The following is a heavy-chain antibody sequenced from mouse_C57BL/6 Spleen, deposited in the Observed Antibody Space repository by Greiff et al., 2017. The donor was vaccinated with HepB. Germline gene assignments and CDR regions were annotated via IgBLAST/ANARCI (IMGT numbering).Heavy chain of an antibody. Sequence: EVKLVESGGGLVKPGGSLKLTCAASGFTFSDYGMHWVRQAPEKGLEWVAYISSGSSTIYYADTVKGRFTISRDNAKNTLFLQMTSLRSEDTAMYYGAIDYFDYWGQGTTLTVSS. CDR1: GFTFSDYG. V-gene: IGHV5-17*01. CDR3: AIDYFDY. J-gene: IGHJ2*01. CDR2: ISSGSSTI.